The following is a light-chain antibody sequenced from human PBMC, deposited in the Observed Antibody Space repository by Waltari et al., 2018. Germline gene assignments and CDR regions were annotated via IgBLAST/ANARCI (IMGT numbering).Light chain of an antibody. CDR3: QDSDSTLSYT. CDR1: QNIGAS. CDR2: AAS. Sequence: DIQMTQFPSSLSASVGDRGTITGRASQNIGASLNWYQQRPGKAPKLLIYAASTLHSEAPSRFSGSGSATDFTLNISSLQPEAFATYICQDSDSTLSYTFGPGTRVDV. V-gene: IGKV1-39*01. J-gene: IGKJ3*01.